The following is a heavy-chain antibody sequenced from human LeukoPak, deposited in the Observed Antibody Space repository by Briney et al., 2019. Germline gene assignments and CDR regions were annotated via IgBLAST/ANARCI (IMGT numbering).Heavy chain of an antibody. J-gene: IGHJ4*02. D-gene: IGHD3-10*01. CDR2: INHSGST. CDR3: ARVEPYYGSGSSTDKYYFDY. CDR1: GGSFSGYY. V-gene: IGHV4-34*01. Sequence: PSETLSLTCAVYGGSFSGYYWSWIRQPPGKGLEWIGEINHSGSTNYNPSLKSRVTISVDTSKNQFSLKLSSVTAADTAVYYCARVEPYYGSGSSTDKYYFDYWGQGTLVTVSS.